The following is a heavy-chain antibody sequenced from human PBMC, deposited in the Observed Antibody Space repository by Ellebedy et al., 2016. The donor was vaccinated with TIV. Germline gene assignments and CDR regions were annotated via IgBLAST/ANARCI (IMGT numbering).Heavy chain of an antibody. CDR3: AIPWAPFNSSSWYRKILHYYYGMDV. V-gene: IGHV3-30*03. CDR2: ISYDGSNK. J-gene: IGHJ6*02. D-gene: IGHD6-13*01. Sequence: GGSLRLSXAASGFTFSSYGMHWVRQAPGKGLEWVAVISYDGSNKYYADSVKGRFTISRDNSKNTLYLQMNSLRAEDTAVYYCAIPWAPFNSSSWYRKILHYYYGMDVWGQGTTVTVSS. CDR1: GFTFSSYG.